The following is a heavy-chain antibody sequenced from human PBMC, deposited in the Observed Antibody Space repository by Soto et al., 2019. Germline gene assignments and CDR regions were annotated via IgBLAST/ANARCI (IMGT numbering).Heavy chain of an antibody. V-gene: IGHV4-34*01. J-gene: IGHJ5*01. Sequence: TSETLSLTCAVYGGSFSGHSWTWIRQSPGKGLEWIGDINHSGRVNYSPFLKSRVTISLDTSKNQFSLTLSAVTAADTAMYYCSTRAYDTNGYYRFDPWGQGTLVTVSS. CDR1: GGSFSGHS. CDR3: STRAYDTNGYYRFDP. D-gene: IGHD3-22*01. CDR2: INHSGRV.